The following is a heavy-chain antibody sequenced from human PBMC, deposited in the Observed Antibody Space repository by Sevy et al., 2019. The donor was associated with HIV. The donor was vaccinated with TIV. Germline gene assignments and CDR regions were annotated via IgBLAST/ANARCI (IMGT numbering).Heavy chain of an antibody. D-gene: IGHD3-22*01. CDR2: IYYSGST. V-gene: IGHV4-59*01. Sequence: SETLSLTCTVSGGSISSYYWSWIRQPPGKGLEWIGYIYYSGSTNYNPSLKSRVTISVDTSKNQFSLKLSSVTAADTAVYYCPTLTPYDSSGSHAFDIWGQGTMVTVSS. CDR3: PTLTPYDSSGSHAFDI. CDR1: GGSISSYY. J-gene: IGHJ3*02.